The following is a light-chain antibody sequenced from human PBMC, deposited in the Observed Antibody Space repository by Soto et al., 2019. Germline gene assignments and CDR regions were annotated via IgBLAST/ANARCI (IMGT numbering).Light chain of an antibody. CDR1: QDLNTRY. CDR2: ATS. J-gene: IGKJ2*01. Sequence: IVLTQSPGTLSLSPGERATLSCRASQDLNTRYSAWYQQKRGQPPSLLIFATSTRASGIPDRFSGSGSGRDVTLTISRLEPEDSAVYFCQQYDTSARYIFGQGTSLDIK. V-gene: IGKV3-20*01. CDR3: QQYDTSARYI.